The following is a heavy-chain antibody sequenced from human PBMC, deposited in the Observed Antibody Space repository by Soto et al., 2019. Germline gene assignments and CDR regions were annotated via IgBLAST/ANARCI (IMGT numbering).Heavy chain of an antibody. CDR1: GGSISSGDYY. V-gene: IGHV4-30-4*01. CDR3: ARAQVTVMVYYYYGMDV. J-gene: IGHJ6*02. CDR2: IYYSGST. Sequence: SETLSLTCTVSGGSISSGDYYWSWIRQPPGKGLEWIGYIYYSGSTYYNPSLKSRVTISVDTSKNPFSPKRSSLTAAEPAVYYCARAQVTVMVYYYYGMDVWGQEATVTVAS. D-gene: IGHD3-10*01.